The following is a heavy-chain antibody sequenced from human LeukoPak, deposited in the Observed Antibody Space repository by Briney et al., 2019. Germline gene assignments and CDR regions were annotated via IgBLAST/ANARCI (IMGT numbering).Heavy chain of an antibody. CDR2: IYYSGST. V-gene: IGHV4-39*01. CDR1: GDSISSSSYY. Sequence: SETLSLTGTVSGDSISSSSYYWGWIRQPPGKGLEWIGSIYYSGSTHYNPSLKSRVTISVDTSKNQFSLKLSTVTAADTAVYYCTRLEWLGNPYNWFDPWGQGTLVTVSS. CDR3: TRLEWLGNPYNWFDP. J-gene: IGHJ5*02. D-gene: IGHD6-19*01.